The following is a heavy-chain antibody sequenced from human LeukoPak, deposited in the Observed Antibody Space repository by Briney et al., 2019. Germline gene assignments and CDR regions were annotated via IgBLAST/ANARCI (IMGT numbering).Heavy chain of an antibody. CDR1: GFTVSSKY. CDR2: IYSCGST. J-gene: IGHJ4*02. D-gene: IGHD6-19*01. Sequence: GGSLRLSCAAPGFTVSSKYMSWVRQAPGKGLEWVSVIYSCGSTNYADSVKGRFTISRDNSKNTLNLQMNSLSAEDTAVYYCAWSSIAVAALLDYWGQGTLVTVSS. V-gene: IGHV3-66*01. CDR3: AWSSIAVAALLDY.